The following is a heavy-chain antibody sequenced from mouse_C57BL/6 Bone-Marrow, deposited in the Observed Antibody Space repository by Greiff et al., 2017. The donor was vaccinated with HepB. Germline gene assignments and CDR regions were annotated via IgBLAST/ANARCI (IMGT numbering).Heavy chain of an antibody. D-gene: IGHD2-4*01. V-gene: IGHV5-17*01. CDR1: GFTFSDYG. CDR3: ASYYDYDEVFAY. Sequence: EVQLVESGGGLVKPGGSLKLSCAASGFTFSDYGMHWVRQAPEKGLEWVAYISSGSSTIYYADTVKGRFTISRDNAKNTLFLQMTSLRSEDTAMYYCASYYDYDEVFAYWGQGTLVTVSA. J-gene: IGHJ3*01. CDR2: ISSGSSTI.